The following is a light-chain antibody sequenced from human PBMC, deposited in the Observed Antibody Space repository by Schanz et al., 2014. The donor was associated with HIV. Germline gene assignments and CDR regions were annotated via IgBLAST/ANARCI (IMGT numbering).Light chain of an antibody. Sequence: EMVMTQSPATLSASPGERATLSCRASQSVSSYLAWYQQKPGQAPRLLIHGASNRATGIPARFSGSGSGTEFTLTISSLQSEDFAVYYCQQYNDWPRTFGQGTKVEIK. J-gene: IGKJ1*01. CDR1: QSVSSY. CDR2: GAS. CDR3: QQYNDWPRT. V-gene: IGKV3D-15*01.